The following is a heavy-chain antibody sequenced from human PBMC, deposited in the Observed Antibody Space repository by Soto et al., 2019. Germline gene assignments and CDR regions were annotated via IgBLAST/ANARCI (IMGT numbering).Heavy chain of an antibody. CDR3: AKGHWLGDQWGDY. Sequence: QVQLVESGGGVVQPGRSLRLSCVGSGFTLSNYGMHWVRQAPGKGLEWVAVVSHDGSNKHYADSVKGRFTISRDISKNTLYLQMDSLRAEDSAVYYCAKGHWLGDQWGDYWGQGTLVTVSS. V-gene: IGHV3-30*18. D-gene: IGHD3-10*01. CDR1: GFTLSNYG. J-gene: IGHJ4*02. CDR2: VSHDGSNK.